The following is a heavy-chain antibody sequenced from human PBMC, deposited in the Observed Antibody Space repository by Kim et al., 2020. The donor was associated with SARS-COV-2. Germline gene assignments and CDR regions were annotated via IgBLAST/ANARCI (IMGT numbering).Heavy chain of an antibody. CDR3: ARNTLGGSSPVGYYYYYGMDV. CDR2: IKQDGSEK. Sequence: GGSLRLSCAASGFTFSSYWMSWVRQAPGKGLEWVANIKQDGSEKYYVDSVKGRFTISRDNAKNSLYLQMNSLRAEDTAVYYCARNTLGGSSPVGYYYYYGMDVWRQGTTVTVSS. J-gene: IGHJ6*02. CDR1: GFTFSSYW. V-gene: IGHV3-7*01. D-gene: IGHD1-26*01.